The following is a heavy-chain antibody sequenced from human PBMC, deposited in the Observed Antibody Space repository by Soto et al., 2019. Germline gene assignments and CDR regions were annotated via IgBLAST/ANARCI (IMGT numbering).Heavy chain of an antibody. CDR3: AHVLVVVANHGMDV. J-gene: IGHJ6*02. CDR1: GFSLSTSGVG. V-gene: IGHV2-5*02. Sequence: QITLKESGPTLVKPTQTLTLTCTFSGFSLSTSGVGVGWIRQPPGKALEWLALIYWDDDKRYSPSLTSRLTITKDTSKNQVVLTMTNMDPVDTATYYCAHVLVVVANHGMDVWGQGTTVTVSS. CDR2: IYWDDDK. D-gene: IGHD2-15*01.